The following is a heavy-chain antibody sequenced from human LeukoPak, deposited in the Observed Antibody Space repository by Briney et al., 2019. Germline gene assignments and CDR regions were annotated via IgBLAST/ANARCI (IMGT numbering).Heavy chain of an antibody. D-gene: IGHD1-14*01. V-gene: IGHV3-48*01. CDR1: GFSFSSYR. CDR2: ITSSSSTI. Sequence: PGGSLRLSCAASGFSFSSYRMNWVRQAPGKGLEWVSFITSSSSTIYYADSVKGRFTISRDNAKKSLYLQMNSLRAEDTAVYYCARGIAEIDYWGQGTLVTVSS. J-gene: IGHJ4*02. CDR3: ARGIAEIDY.